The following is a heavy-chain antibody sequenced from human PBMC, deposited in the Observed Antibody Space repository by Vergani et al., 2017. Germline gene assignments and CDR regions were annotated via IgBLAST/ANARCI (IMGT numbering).Heavy chain of an antibody. CDR1: GGSLSSYY. Sequence: QVQLQESGPGLVKPSETLSLTCTVSGGSLSSYYWRWIRQPPGKGLEWIGYIYYSGSTNYNPSLKMRVTISVDTSQNQFSLKLSSVTAADTAVYYCARARIAARPEDAFDIWGQGTMVTVSS. V-gene: IGHV4-59*01. D-gene: IGHD6-6*01. CDR3: ARARIAARPEDAFDI. CDR2: IYYSGST. J-gene: IGHJ3*02.